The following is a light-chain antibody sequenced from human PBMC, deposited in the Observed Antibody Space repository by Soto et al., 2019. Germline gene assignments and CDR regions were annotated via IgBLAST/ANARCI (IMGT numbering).Light chain of an antibody. V-gene: IGLV2-14*01. CDR2: EVT. CDR1: SSDIGGYDY. J-gene: IGLJ1*01. CDR3: SSYTTNYFYV. Sequence: QSALTQPASVSGSRGQSITISCTGSSSDIGGYDYVSWYQQEPGKAPKLLIYEVTNRPSGVSHRFSGSKSGNTASLTISGLQAEDGAHYYCSSYTTNYFYVFGPGTKVTVL.